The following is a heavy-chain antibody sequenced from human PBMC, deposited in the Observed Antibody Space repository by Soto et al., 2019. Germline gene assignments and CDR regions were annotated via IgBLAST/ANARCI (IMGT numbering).Heavy chain of an antibody. D-gene: IGHD3-9*01. V-gene: IGHV4-59*08. CDR1: GGSISNFY. J-gene: IGHJ6*03. CDR3: ARTVLGPDLLADSFVDYYYYMDV. Sequence: SETLSLTCTVSGGSISNFYWSWIRQPPGKGLEWIGYVYYTGSTSYNPSLKRRVTFSADSSRGQFSLRLNSVTAADTAVYYCARTVLGPDLLADSFVDYYYYMDVCGQGTTVTVSS. CDR2: VYYTGST.